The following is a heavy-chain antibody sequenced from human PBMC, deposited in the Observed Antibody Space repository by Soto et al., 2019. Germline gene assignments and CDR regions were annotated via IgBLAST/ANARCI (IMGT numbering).Heavy chain of an antibody. J-gene: IGHJ6*03. V-gene: IGHV3-23*01. D-gene: IGHD3-16*01. CDR3: AMAGGSGLSFYYYMDV. CDR1: GFTFSSYA. CDR2: ISGSGGST. Sequence: EVQLLESGGGLVQPGGSLRLSCAASGFTFSSYAMSWVRQAPGKGLEWVSAISGSGGSTYYADSVKGRFTISRDNSKNTLYLQMNSLRAEDTAVYYCAMAGGSGLSFYYYMDVWGKGTTVTVSS.